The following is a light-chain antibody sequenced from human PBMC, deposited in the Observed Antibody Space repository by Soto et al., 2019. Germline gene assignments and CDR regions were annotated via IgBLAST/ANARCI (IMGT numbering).Light chain of an antibody. CDR1: SSDVGGYNY. Sequence: QSVLTKPASVYGSPGQSITISCTRTSSDVGGYNYVSWYQQHPGKAPKLMIYDVSNRPSGVSNRFSGSKSGNTASLTISGLQAEDEADYYCSSYTSSSTPFYVFGTGTKVTVL. CDR3: SSYTSSSTPFYV. V-gene: IGLV2-14*01. CDR2: DVS. J-gene: IGLJ1*01.